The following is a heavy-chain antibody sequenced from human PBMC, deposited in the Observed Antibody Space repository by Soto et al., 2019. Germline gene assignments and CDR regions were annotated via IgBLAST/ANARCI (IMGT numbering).Heavy chain of an antibody. Sequence: EVQLLESGGGLVQPGGSLRLSCAASGFTFSSYAMSWVRQAPGKGLEWVSAISGSGGSTYYADSVKGRFTISRDNSKNTLYLQMNSLRAEDTSVYYCARDMIVVVISSDDAFDIWGQGTMVTVSS. V-gene: IGHV3-23*01. D-gene: IGHD3-22*01. CDR3: ARDMIVVVISSDDAFDI. CDR1: GFTFSSYA. CDR2: ISGSGGST. J-gene: IGHJ3*02.